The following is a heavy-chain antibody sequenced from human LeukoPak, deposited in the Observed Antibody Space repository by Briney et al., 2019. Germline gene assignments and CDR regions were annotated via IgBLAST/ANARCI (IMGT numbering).Heavy chain of an antibody. D-gene: IGHD5-12*01. J-gene: IGHJ5*02. Sequence: SETLSLTCTVSGYSISSGYYWGRIRQPPGKGLEWIGSIYHSGSTYYNPFLKSRVTISVDTSKNQFSLKLSSVTAADTAVYYCASGRNSGYASRGFDPWGQGTLVTVSS. CDR1: GYSISSGYY. CDR2: IYHSGST. CDR3: ASGRNSGYASRGFDP. V-gene: IGHV4-38-2*02.